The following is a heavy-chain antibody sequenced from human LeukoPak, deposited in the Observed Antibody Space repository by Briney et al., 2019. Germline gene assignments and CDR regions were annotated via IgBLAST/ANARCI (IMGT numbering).Heavy chain of an antibody. Sequence: GESLKISCKGSGYSFTSLWIGWVRQMPGKGLEWMGIIYPGDSDTRYSPSFEGQVTISADKSISTAYLEWSNLKASDTAIYYCARTSYYYDSSGYGAFDAFDIWGQGTMVTVSS. V-gene: IGHV5-51*01. CDR2: IYPGDSDT. D-gene: IGHD3-22*01. J-gene: IGHJ3*02. CDR3: ARTSYYYDSSGYGAFDAFDI. CDR1: GYSFTSLW.